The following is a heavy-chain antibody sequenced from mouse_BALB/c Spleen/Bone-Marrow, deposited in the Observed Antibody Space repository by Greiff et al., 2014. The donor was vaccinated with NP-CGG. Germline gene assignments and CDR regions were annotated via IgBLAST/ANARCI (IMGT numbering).Heavy chain of an antibody. CDR3: ARYATATYWFAY. CDR1: GYTFTSYW. J-gene: IGHJ3*01. V-gene: IGHV1S81*02. CDR2: INPSNGRT. Sequence: QVQLKESGAELVKPGASVKLSCKASGYTFTSYWMHWVKQRPGQGLEWIGEINPSNGRTNYNEKFKSKATLTVDKSSCTAYMQLSSLTSEDSAVYYCARYATATYWFAYWGQGTLVTVSA. D-gene: IGHD1-2*01.